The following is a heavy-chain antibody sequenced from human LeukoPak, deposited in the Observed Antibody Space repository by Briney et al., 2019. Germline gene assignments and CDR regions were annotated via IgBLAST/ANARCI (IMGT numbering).Heavy chain of an antibody. D-gene: IGHD3-22*01. CDR1: GFTFSSYA. J-gene: IGHJ4*02. CDR2: ISGSGGST. CDR3: AREEDDSSGYYYPFDY. Sequence: PGGSLRLSCAASGFTFSSYAMSWVRQAPGKGLEWVSAISGSGGSTYYADSVKGRFTISRDNSKNTLYLQMNSLRTEDTAVYYCAREEDDSSGYYYPFDYWGQGTLVTVSS. V-gene: IGHV3-23*01.